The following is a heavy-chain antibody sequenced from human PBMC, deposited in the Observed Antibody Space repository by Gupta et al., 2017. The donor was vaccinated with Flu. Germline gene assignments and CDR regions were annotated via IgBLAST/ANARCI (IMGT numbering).Heavy chain of an antibody. D-gene: IGHD6-19*01. J-gene: IGHJ4*02. V-gene: IGHV3-23*01. CDR1: GFTFRSYA. CDR2: LSNTGGTI. CDR3: ARGSHEVIALADDY. Sequence: EVQLLESGGGLVQPGGSLRLSCAASGFTFRSYAMSWVRQAPGKGLEWVATLSNTGGTIDYADSVKGRFTISRDNFKDTVYLHMSSLRAEDTAVYYCARGSHEVIALADDYWGQGTLVSVSS.